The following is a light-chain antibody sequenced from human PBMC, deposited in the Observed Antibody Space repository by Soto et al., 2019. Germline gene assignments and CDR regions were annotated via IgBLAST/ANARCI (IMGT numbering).Light chain of an antibody. CDR3: AAWDDSLNGVV. CDR2: NNN. V-gene: IGLV1-44*01. Sequence: QSVLTQPPSASGTPGQRVTISCSGSSSNIGSYTVNWYQQLPGTAPKLLIYNNNQRPSGVPDRFSGSKSDTSASLAISGLQSEDEADYYCAAWDDSLNGVVFGGGTQLTVL. CDR1: SSNIGSYT. J-gene: IGLJ2*01.